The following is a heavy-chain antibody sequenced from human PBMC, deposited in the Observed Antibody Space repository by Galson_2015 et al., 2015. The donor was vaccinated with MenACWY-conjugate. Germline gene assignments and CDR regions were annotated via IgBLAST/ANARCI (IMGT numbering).Heavy chain of an antibody. Sequence: SLRLSCAASGFTFRNYWMTWVRQAPGKGLVWVASIKQDGSEKYYVDSVKGRFPISRDNAKNSMYLAMHSLRVEDTAVYSCARGHYGRDAGGQGTTVPASS. CDR2: IKQDGSEK. CDR1: GFTFRNYW. V-gene: IGHV3-7*03. CDR3: ARGHYGRDA. J-gene: IGHJ6*02.